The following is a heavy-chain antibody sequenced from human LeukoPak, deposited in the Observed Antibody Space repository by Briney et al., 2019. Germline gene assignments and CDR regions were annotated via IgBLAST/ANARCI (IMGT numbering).Heavy chain of an antibody. CDR2: ISGSGGST. V-gene: IGHV3-23*01. CDR3: ARDGIPHMVRTYYWYFDL. CDR1: GFTFSSYG. D-gene: IGHD3-10*01. Sequence: GGTLRLSCAASGFTFSSYGMSWVRQAPGKGLEWVSAISGSGGSTYYADSVKGRFTISRDSSKNTLNLQMNSLRSGDTAVYYCARDGIPHMVRTYYWYFDLWGRGTLVTVSS. J-gene: IGHJ2*01.